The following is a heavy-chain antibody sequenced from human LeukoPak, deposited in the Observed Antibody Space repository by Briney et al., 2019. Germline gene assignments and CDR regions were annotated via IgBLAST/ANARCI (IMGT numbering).Heavy chain of an antibody. CDR3: ARSEKVWLALPPYLDY. CDR2: IYYSGST. V-gene: IGHV4-59*08. D-gene: IGHD5-12*01. Sequence: SETLSLTCTVSGGSISSYYWSWIRQPPGKGLEWIGYIYYSGSTNYNPSLKSRVTISVDTSKNQFSLKLSSVTAADTAVYYCARSEKVWLALPPYLDYWGQGTLVTVPS. CDR1: GGSISSYY. J-gene: IGHJ4*02.